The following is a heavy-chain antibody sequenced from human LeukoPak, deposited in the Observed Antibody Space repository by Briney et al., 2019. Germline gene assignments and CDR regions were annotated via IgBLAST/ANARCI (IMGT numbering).Heavy chain of an antibody. CDR1: GGSISSGGYY. CDR3: ARDLRVYYYGSGSYYNDGNWFDP. J-gene: IGHJ5*02. CDR2: IYCSGST. D-gene: IGHD3-10*01. V-gene: IGHV4-31*03. Sequence: SETMSLTCTVSGGSISSGGYYWSWIRQHPGKGLGWIGYIYCSGSTYYNPSLKSRVTISVDTSKNQFSLKLSSVTAADTAVYYCARDLRVYYYGSGSYYNDGNWFDPWGQGTLATVSS.